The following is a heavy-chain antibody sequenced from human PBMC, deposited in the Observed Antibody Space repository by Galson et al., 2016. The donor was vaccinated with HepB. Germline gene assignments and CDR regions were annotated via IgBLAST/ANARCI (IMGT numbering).Heavy chain of an antibody. Sequence: SVKVSCKASGYTFTNYGIAWVRQAPEQGLERLGWISTYNGNTNYAQKFQGRVTMTTDASTTTAFMELRSLRSDDTAVFHCARAHNTSPYYFDSWGQGTLVTVSS. CDR1: GYTFTNYG. CDR2: ISTYNGNT. J-gene: IGHJ4*02. D-gene: IGHD1-14*01. CDR3: ARAHNTSPYYFDS. V-gene: IGHV1-18*01.